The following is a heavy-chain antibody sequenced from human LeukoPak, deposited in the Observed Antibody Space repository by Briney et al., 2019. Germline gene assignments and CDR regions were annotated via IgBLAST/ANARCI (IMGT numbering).Heavy chain of an antibody. V-gene: IGHV4-61*02. CDR3: ARAYYWVDS. CDR1: GGSINSGSFF. CDR2: IYITGRT. Sequence: PSETLSLTCTVSGGSINSGSFFWTWIRQPAGQPAGKGLEWIGRIYITGRTPYNPSLESRVTISADMSKNQFSLQLTSVTAADTAVYYCARAYYWVDSWGQGVLVSVSS. D-gene: IGHD2-21*01. J-gene: IGHJ5*01.